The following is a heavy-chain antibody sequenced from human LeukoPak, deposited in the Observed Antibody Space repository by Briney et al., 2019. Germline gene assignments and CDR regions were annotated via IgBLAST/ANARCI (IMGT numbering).Heavy chain of an antibody. J-gene: IGHJ4*02. CDR1: GGSINSGSVF. CDR3: ARGGYSWIY. Sequence: SETLSLTCSVSGGSINSGSVFWNWIRQPAGKGLEWIGRTYISGNTNYNPSLKSRVTISVDTPKNQFTLKLTSVTAADTAVYFCARGGYSWIYWGQGTLVTVSS. CDR2: TYISGNT. D-gene: IGHD5-18*01. V-gene: IGHV4-61*02.